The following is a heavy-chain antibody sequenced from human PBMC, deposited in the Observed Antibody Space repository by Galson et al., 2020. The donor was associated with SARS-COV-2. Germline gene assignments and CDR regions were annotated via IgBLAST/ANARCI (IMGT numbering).Heavy chain of an antibody. CDR3: ARERTALDY. D-gene: IGHD1-1*01. CDR1: GGSINSYY. V-gene: IGHV4-59*01. Sequence: TLSLTCTVSGGSINSYYWSWIRQPPGKGLEWIGYIYYSGITNYNPSLKSRVTISVDTSKNQFSLKLSSVTAADTAVYYCARERTALDYWGQGTLVTVSS. CDR2: IYYSGIT. J-gene: IGHJ4*02.